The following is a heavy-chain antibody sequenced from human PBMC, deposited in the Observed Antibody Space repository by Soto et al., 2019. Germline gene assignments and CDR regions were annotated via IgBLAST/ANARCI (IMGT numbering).Heavy chain of an antibody. CDR3: ARTHSSGFFDY. J-gene: IGHJ4*02. Sequence: TLSLTCNVSGGSISGYYWSWLRQPPGKEQEGLALVDWDNDKLYSTSLKTRLTISKDTSKNQVVLTMTNMGPLDTATYFCARTHSSGFFDYWGQGTVVTVSS. D-gene: IGHD6-19*01. V-gene: IGHV2-70*18. CDR2: VDWDNDK. CDR1: GGSISGYY.